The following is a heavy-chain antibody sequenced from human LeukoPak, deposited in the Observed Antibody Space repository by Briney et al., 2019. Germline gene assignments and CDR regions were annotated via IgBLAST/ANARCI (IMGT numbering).Heavy chain of an antibody. J-gene: IGHJ1*01. Sequence: GSLRLSCAASGFTFSSYAMSWVRQAPGKGLEWVSAISGSGGSTYYADSVKGRFTISRDNSKNTLYLQMNSLRAEDTAVYYCAKDRKWLVRYPEYFQHWGQGTLVTVSS. CDR1: GFTFSSYA. D-gene: IGHD6-19*01. CDR3: AKDRKWLVRYPEYFQH. V-gene: IGHV3-23*01. CDR2: ISGSGGST.